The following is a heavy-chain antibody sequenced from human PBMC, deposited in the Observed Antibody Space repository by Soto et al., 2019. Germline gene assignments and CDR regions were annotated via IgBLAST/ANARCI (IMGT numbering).Heavy chain of an antibody. CDR1: GFTFSSYA. D-gene: IGHD3-22*01. J-gene: IGHJ4*02. CDR3: ARDLRLDYYDSSGYYLAY. CDR2: ISYDGSNK. V-gene: IGHV3-30-3*01. Sequence: GGSLRLSCAASGFTFSSYAMHWVRQAPGKGLEWVAVISYDGSNKYYADSVKGRFTISRDNSKNTLYLQMNSMRAEDTAVYYCARDLRLDYYDSSGYYLAYWGQGTLVTVSS.